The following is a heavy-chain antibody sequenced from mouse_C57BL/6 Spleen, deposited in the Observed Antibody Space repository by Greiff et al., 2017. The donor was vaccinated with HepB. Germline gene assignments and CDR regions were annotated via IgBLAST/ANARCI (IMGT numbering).Heavy chain of an antibody. Sequence: GGGLVQPKGSLKLSCAASGFSFNTYAMYWVRQAPGKGLEWVARIRSKSNNYATYYADSVKDRFTISRDDSESMLYLQMNNLKTEDTAMYYCVSQRGYGYGAWFAYWGHGALVTVSA. CDR3: VSQRGYGYGAWFAY. J-gene: IGHJ3*01. V-gene: IGHV10-1*01. CDR2: IRSKSNNYAT. D-gene: IGHD2-2*01. CDR1: GFSFNTYA.